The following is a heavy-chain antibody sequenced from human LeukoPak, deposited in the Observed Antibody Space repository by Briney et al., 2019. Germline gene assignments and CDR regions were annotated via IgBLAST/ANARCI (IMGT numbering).Heavy chain of an antibody. D-gene: IGHD5-18*01. CDR3: ARVDTAMVDY. Sequence: SETLSLTCTVSGGSTSSSSYYWGWIRQPPGKGLEWIGSIYYSGSTYYNPSLKSRVTISVDTSKNQFSLKLSSVTAADTAVYYCARVDTAMVDYWGQGTLVTVSS. CDR2: IYYSGST. V-gene: IGHV4-39*01. J-gene: IGHJ4*02. CDR1: GGSTSSSSYY.